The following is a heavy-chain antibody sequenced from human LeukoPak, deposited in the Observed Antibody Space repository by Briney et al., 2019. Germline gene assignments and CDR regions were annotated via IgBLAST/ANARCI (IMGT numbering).Heavy chain of an antibody. J-gene: IGHJ3*02. CDR1: GDSISSSSYY. D-gene: IGHD5-12*01. V-gene: IGHV4-39*07. CDR3: ARGDSGYDFGDAFDI. CDR2: IYHSGST. Sequence: SETLSLTCTVSGDSISSSSYYWGWIRQPPGKGLEWIGSIYHSGSTYYNPSLKSRVTISVDTSKNQFSLKLSSVTAADTAVYYCARGDSGYDFGDAFDIWGQGTMVTVSS.